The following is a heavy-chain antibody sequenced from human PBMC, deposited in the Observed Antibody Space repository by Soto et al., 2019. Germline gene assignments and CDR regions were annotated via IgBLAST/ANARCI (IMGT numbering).Heavy chain of an antibody. V-gene: IGHV5-51*01. CDR2: IYPGDSDT. D-gene: IGHD3-3*01. CDR3: ARQDYDFWSASIWGRWFDP. J-gene: IGHJ5*02. Sequence: GESLKISCKGSGYSFTSYWIGWVRQMPGKGLEWMGIIYPGDSDTRYSPSFQGQVTISADKSISTAYLQWSSLKASDTAMYYCARQDYDFWSASIWGRWFDPWGQGTLVTVSS. CDR1: GYSFTSYW.